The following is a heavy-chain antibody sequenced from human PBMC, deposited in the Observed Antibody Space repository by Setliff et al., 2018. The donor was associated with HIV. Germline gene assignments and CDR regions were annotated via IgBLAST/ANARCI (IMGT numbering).Heavy chain of an antibody. J-gene: IGHJ5*02. CDR3: AKDPRGSMVRGLINYFDP. D-gene: IGHD3-10*01. CDR2: LSRGGDNT. V-gene: IGHV3-64*04. CDR1: GFTVSTYS. Sequence: GGSLRLSCLVSGFTVSTYSLNWARQAPGKRPEYVAALSRGGDNTKYADSVKGRFTISRDNSKNTLYLQMNSLRAEDTAVYYCAKDPRGSMVRGLINYFDPWGQGTLVTVSS.